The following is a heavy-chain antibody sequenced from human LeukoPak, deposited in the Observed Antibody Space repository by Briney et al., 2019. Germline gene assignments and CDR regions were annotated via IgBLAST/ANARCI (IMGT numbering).Heavy chain of an antibody. CDR1: GFTFSSYG. CDR3: AQDLRRAISGVVIPVYDYYIEV. V-gene: IGHV3-33*06. J-gene: IGHJ6*03. Sequence: GGSLRLSCATSGFTFSSYGLQWVRPPPRKGLAWVALIWVEGSNKYHPDAVQGPCTIPRDTSKNTLYLQMNSLRAEDTGVYYSAQDLRRAISGVVIPVYDYYIEVWGKGATVTVS. D-gene: IGHD3-3*01. CDR2: IWVEGSNK.